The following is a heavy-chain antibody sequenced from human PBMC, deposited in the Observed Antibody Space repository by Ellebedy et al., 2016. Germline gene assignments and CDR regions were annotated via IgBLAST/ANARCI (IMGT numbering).Heavy chain of an antibody. CDR1: GYTFTGHY. J-gene: IGHJ6*02. D-gene: IGHD3-10*01. Sequence: ASVKVSCKASGYTFTGHYMHWVRQAPGQGLEWMGWINPNSGGTNYAQKFQGWVTMTRDTSISTAYMELSRLRSDDTAVYYCAREDTMVRGVITLRGYYGMDVWGQGTTVTVSS. CDR2: INPNSGGT. CDR3: AREDTMVRGVITLRGYYGMDV. V-gene: IGHV1-2*04.